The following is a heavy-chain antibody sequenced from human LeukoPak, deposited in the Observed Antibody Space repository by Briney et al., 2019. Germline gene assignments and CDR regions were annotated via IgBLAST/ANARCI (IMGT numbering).Heavy chain of an antibody. Sequence: GASVKVSCKASGGTFSSDAISWVRQAPGQGLEWVGVFIPIFRAANYAQELQGRVTITANESASAVYMELSSLRSDDTAVYYCARDTPYCSSTSCYSDYWGQGTLVTVSS. CDR3: ARDTPYCSSTSCYSDY. D-gene: IGHD2-2*01. CDR2: FIPIFRAA. J-gene: IGHJ4*02. CDR1: GGTFSSDA. V-gene: IGHV1-69*13.